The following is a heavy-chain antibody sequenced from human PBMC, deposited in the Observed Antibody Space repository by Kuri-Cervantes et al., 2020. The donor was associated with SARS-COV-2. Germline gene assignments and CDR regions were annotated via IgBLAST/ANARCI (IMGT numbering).Heavy chain of an antibody. V-gene: IGHV3-48*01. CDR2: ISGSSSRI. Sequence: GESLKISCATSGFTFSTYSMNWVRQAPGKGLEWVSYISGSSSRIYYADSVKGRFTISRDYAKNSAYLQMKSLRAEDTAVYYCARDEDYAFDYWGQGTLVTVSS. D-gene: IGHD4-17*01. CDR3: ARDEDYAFDY. CDR1: GFTFSTYS. J-gene: IGHJ4*02.